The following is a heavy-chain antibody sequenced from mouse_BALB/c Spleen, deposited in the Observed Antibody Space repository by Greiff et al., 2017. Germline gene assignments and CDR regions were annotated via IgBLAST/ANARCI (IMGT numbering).Heavy chain of an antibody. CDR2: IHPNSGNT. CDR1: GYTFTSSW. V-gene: IGHV1S130*01. Sequence: QVQLQQSGSVLVRPGASVKLSCKASGYTFTSSWMHWAKQRPGQGLEWIGEIHPNSGNTNYNEKFKGKATLTVDTSSSTAYVDLSSLTSEDSAVYYCAREGPVGLRLHYAMDYWGQGTSVTVSA. D-gene: IGHD2-4*01. CDR3: AREGPVGLRLHYAMDY. J-gene: IGHJ4*01.